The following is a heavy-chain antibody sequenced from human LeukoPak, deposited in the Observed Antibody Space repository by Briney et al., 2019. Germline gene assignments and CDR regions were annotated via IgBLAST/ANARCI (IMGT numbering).Heavy chain of an antibody. D-gene: IGHD5-12*01. CDR2: IYSGGST. CDR1: GFTVSSNY. J-gene: IGHJ3*02. Sequence: GRSLRLSCAASGFTVSSNYMSWVRQAPGKGLEWVSVIYSGGSTYYADSVKGRFTISRDNSKNTLYLQMNSLRVEDTAVYYCARVIVATNTFDAFDIWGQGTMVTVSS. V-gene: IGHV3-66*01. CDR3: ARVIVATNTFDAFDI.